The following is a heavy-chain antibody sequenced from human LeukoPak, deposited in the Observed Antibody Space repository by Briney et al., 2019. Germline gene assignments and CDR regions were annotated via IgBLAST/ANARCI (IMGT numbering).Heavy chain of an antibody. CDR3: ARSLGSSWLTFEY. V-gene: IGHV3-48*03. D-gene: IGHD6-13*01. CDR2: ISSSGSSI. CDR1: GFTYSNFE. Sequence: GGSLRLSCAASGFTYSNFEMNWVRQAPGKGLEWVSYISSSGSSIYYEDSVKGRFTISRDNAKNSLYLQVNSLRAEDTAVYYCARSLGSSWLTFEYWGQGTLVSVSS. J-gene: IGHJ4*02.